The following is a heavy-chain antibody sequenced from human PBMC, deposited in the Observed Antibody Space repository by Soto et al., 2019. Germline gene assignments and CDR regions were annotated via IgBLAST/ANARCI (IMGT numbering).Heavy chain of an antibody. CDR3: ARGIGLGAIDY. Sequence: QVQLVQSGAEVKKPGSSVKVSCKASGGTFSSYAISWVRQAPVQGLEWMGGIIPIFGTANYAQMFQGRVTITAADATRTAYMELGSLRSEDTAVYYCARGIGLGAIDYWGQGTLVAVSS. V-gene: IGHV1-69*01. CDR1: GGTFSSYA. CDR2: IIPIFGTA. D-gene: IGHD3-16*01. J-gene: IGHJ4*02.